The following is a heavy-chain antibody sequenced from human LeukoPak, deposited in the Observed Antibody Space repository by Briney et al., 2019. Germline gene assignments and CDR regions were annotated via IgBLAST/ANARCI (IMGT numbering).Heavy chain of an antibody. CDR3: ARGPYYYDSSGYYFH. V-gene: IGHV3-74*01. Sequence: GGSLRLSCAASGFTFSSYWMRWVRQAPGKGLVWVSRINSDGSSTSYADSVKGRSTISRDNAKNTLYLQMNSLRAEDTAVYYCARGPYYYDSSGYYFHWGRGTLVTVSS. J-gene: IGHJ4*02. CDR2: INSDGSST. D-gene: IGHD3-22*01. CDR1: GFTFSSYW.